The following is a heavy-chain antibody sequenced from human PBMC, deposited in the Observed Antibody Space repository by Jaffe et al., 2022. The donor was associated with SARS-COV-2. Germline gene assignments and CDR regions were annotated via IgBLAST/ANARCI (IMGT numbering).Heavy chain of an antibody. D-gene: IGHD3-10*01. CDR2: IYSGGST. V-gene: IGHV3-53*01. J-gene: IGHJ6*02. CDR1: GFTVSSNY. CDR3: ARDFVSGGSGSSLLGDYYYYGMDV. Sequence: EVQLVESGGGLIQPGGSLRLSCAASGFTVSSNYMSWVRQAPGKGLEWVSVIYSGGSTYYADSVKGRFTISRDNSKNTLYLQMNSLRAEDTAVYYCARDFVSGGSGSSLLGDYYYYGMDVWGQGTTVTVSS.